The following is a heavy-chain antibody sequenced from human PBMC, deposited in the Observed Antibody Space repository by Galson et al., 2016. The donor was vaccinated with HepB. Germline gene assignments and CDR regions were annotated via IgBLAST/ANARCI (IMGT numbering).Heavy chain of an antibody. Sequence: ETLSLTCTVSGGSVSRGSYSWTWLRQSPGKAVEWLGSIYYTGSSNYNPSLKSRVSISRDTSREQISLKLTSVTAGDTAVYFCARAGKWLQAQYFYSFDVWGQGTTVDVSS. CDR2: IYYTGSS. CDR1: GGSVSRGSYS. V-gene: IGHV4-61*01. J-gene: IGHJ6*02. CDR3: ARAGKWLQAQYFYSFDV. D-gene: IGHD3-9*01.